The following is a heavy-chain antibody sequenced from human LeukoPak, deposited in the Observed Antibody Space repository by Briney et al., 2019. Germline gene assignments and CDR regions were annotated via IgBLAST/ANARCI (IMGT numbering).Heavy chain of an antibody. CDR1: RYTLTELS. V-gene: IGHV1-24*01. CDR3: ATSPTYIAAAGYYFDY. Sequence: SVKVSCKVSRYTLTELSMHWVRQAPGKGLEWMGGFDPEDGETIYAQKFQGRVTMTEDTSTDTAYMELSSLRSEDTAVYYCATSPTYIAAAGYYFDYWGQGTLVTVSS. D-gene: IGHD6-13*01. J-gene: IGHJ4*02. CDR2: FDPEDGET.